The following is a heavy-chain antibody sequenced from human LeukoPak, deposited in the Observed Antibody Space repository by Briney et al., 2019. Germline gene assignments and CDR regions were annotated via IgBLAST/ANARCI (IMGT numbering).Heavy chain of an antibody. CDR1: GFTFSGYA. J-gene: IGHJ4*02. CDR2: ISGSGGGT. D-gene: IGHD5-24*01. V-gene: IGHV3-23*01. CDR3: AKTGTEDGYNIYFDH. Sequence: PGGSLRLYCAASGFTFSGYAMSWVRQAPGKGLEWVSLISGSGGGTYYADSVKGRFTIFRDNSKNTQYLQMNSLRAEDTAVYYCAKTGTEDGYNIYFDHWGQGTLVTVSS.